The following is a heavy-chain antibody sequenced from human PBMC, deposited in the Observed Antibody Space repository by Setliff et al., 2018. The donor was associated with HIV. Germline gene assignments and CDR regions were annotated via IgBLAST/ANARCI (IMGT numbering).Heavy chain of an antibody. V-gene: IGHV3-23*05. J-gene: IGHJ4*02. CDR1: GLTLSTYS. CDR3: AKVDDGQCNTFNCVDFDY. CDR2: IDPTGIYT. Sequence: GGSLRLSCAASGLTLSTYSMSWVRQAPGQGLEWVSAIDPTGIYTYYADAVQGRFTISRDNFRNTLSLQMNSLTSEDSAIYYCAKVDDGQCNTFNCVDFDYWGRGTLVTVSS. D-gene: IGHD1-1*01.